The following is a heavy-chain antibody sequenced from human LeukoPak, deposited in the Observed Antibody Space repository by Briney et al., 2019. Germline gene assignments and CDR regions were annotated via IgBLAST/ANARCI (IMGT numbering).Heavy chain of an antibody. CDR2: INSDGSST. V-gene: IGHV3-74*01. CDR3: ARGGDSSSWVYYYYGMDV. D-gene: IGHD6-13*01. Sequence: PGGSLRLSCAASGFTFSSYWMHWVRQAPGKGLVWVSRINSDGSSTSYADSVKDRFTISRDNAKNTLYLQMNSLRAEDTAVYYCARGGDSSSWVYYYYGMDVWGQGTTVTVSS. CDR1: GFTFSSYW. J-gene: IGHJ6*02.